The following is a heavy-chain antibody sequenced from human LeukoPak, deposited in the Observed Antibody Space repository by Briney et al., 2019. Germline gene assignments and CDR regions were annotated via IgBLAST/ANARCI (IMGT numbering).Heavy chain of an antibody. D-gene: IGHD3-22*01. J-gene: IGHJ3*02. V-gene: IGHV1-69*13. CDR2: IIPIFGTA. CDR1: GGTFSNYA. CDR3: ASCRYYYDSSGYYYAGAFDI. Sequence: SVKVSCKASGGTFSNYAISWVRQAPGQGLEWMGGIIPIFGTANYAQKFQGRVTITADESTSTAYMELSSLRSEDTAVYYCASCRYYYDSSGYYYAGAFDIWGQGTMVTVSS.